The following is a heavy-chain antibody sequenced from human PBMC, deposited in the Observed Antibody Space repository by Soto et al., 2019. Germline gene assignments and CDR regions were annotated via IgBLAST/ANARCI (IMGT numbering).Heavy chain of an antibody. D-gene: IGHD6-6*01. J-gene: IGHJ4*02. V-gene: IGHV1-8*01. Sequence: QVQLVQSGAEVKKPGASVKVSCKTSGYTFISSDINWVRQAPGQGLEWVGLMNPNTGYTESAGKFQDRVTMTRDVSINTAYLELSGLTSDNTAVYFCAKKHSGSSLAYWGQGSLVSVSS. CDR3: AKKHSGSSLAY. CDR2: MNPNTGYT. CDR1: GYTFISSD.